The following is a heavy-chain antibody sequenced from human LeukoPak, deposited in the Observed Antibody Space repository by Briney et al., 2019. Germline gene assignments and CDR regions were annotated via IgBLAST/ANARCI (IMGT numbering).Heavy chain of an antibody. Sequence: SVKVSCKASGYTFTSYGISWVRQAPGPGLELMGWISAYNGNTNYAQKLQGRVTMTTDTSTSTAYMELRSLRSDDTAAYYCARERVLAVACTAPFDIWGQGTMVTVSS. J-gene: IGHJ3*02. CDR2: ISAYNGNT. D-gene: IGHD6-19*01. V-gene: IGHV1-18*01. CDR3: ARERVLAVACTAPFDI. CDR1: GYTFTSYG.